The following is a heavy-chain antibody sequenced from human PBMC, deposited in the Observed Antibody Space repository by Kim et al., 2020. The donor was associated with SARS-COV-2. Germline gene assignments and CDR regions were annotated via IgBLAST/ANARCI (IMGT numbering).Heavy chain of an antibody. CDR2: IYHSGST. D-gene: IGHD5-18*01. Sequence: SETLSLTCAVSGGSISSSNWWSWVRQPPGKGLEWIGEIYHSGSTNYNPSLKSRVTISVDKSKNQFSLKLSSVTAADTAVYYCAREGEYSYGDRGGMDVWGQGTTVTVSS. CDR1: GGSISSSNW. V-gene: IGHV4-4*02. J-gene: IGHJ6*02. CDR3: AREGEYSYGDRGGMDV.